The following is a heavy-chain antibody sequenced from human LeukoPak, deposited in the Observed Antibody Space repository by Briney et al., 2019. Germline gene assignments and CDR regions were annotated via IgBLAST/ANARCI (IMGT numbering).Heavy chain of an antibody. Sequence: SQTLSLTCAVSGGSISSGGYSWSWLRQPPGKGLEWFGYIYYSRSTYYNPSLKSRVTISVERSKNQFSLKLSSVTAAETAVYYGARGDVDSSGYEYWFDPWGQGTLVTVSS. CDR2: IYYSRST. D-gene: IGHD3-22*01. J-gene: IGHJ5*02. CDR3: ARGDVDSSGYEYWFDP. V-gene: IGHV4-30-2*01. CDR1: GGSISSGGYS.